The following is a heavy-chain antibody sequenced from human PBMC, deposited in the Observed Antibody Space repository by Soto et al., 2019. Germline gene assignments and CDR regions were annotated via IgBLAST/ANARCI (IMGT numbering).Heavy chain of an antibody. CDR2: ISYDENNK. Sequence: QVQLVESGGGVVQPGRSLRLSCAASGFTFTNYAMHWVRQAPGKGLEWVAVISYDENNKYYADSVKGRFTISRDNSKNTVYLQMDSLRAEDTAVYYCAKKEARGVDTTMVGIFDYWGQGTLVTVSS. D-gene: IGHD5-18*01. CDR1: GFTFTNYA. V-gene: IGHV3-30*18. CDR3: AKKEARGVDTTMVGIFDY. J-gene: IGHJ4*02.